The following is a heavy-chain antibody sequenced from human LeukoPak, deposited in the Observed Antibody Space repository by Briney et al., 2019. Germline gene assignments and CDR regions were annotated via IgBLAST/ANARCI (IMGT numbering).Heavy chain of an antibody. CDR1: GGTFSSYA. CDR2: IIPILGIA. V-gene: IGHV1-69*04. CDR3: ARDGEITGTTHAFGI. Sequence: SVKVSCKASGGTFSSYAISWVRQAPGQGLEWMGRIIPILGIANYAQKFQGRVTITADKSTSTAYMELSSLRSEDTAVYYCARDGEITGTTHAFGIWGQGTMVTVSS. J-gene: IGHJ3*02. D-gene: IGHD1-20*01.